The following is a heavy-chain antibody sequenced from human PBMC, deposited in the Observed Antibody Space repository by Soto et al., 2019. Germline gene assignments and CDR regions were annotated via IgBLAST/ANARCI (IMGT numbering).Heavy chain of an antibody. D-gene: IGHD6-25*01. Sequence: EVQLVESGGGLVQPGGSLRLSCAASGFAFGSSWMTWVRQAPGKGLEWVANIKGDGSAKSYLDSVRGRFTVSRDNAENSLFLQMNIMRAEYTDLYYCARDVSPGSGGYYLDAFDIWGQGTMVTVSS. CDR1: GFAFGSSW. V-gene: IGHV3-7*05. J-gene: IGHJ3*02. CDR2: IKGDGSAK. CDR3: ARDVSPGSGGYYLDAFDI.